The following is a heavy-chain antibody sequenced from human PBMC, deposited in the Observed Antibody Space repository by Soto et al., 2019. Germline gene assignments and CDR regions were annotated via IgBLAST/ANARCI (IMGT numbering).Heavy chain of an antibody. D-gene: IGHD3-22*01. CDR1: AGTFSSYG. Sequence: GASVKVSCKASAGTFSSYGISWVRQAPGQGLGWMGGIMPIFGTPNYAQKFQGRVTITADESTSTGYMELSSLTSEDTAVYYCARGRSWKALYYDSSGPYFYGMDVWGQGTTVTVSS. CDR3: ARGRSWKALYYDSSGPYFYGMDV. CDR2: IMPIFGTP. V-gene: IGHV1-69*13. J-gene: IGHJ6*02.